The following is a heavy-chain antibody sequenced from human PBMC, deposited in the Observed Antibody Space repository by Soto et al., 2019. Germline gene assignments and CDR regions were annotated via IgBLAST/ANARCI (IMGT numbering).Heavy chain of an antibody. CDR2: IYYSGST. CDR3: ARDVPHHNRRSPLPLHYFDY. J-gene: IGHJ4*02. CDR1: GGSISSGGYY. V-gene: IGHV4-31*03. D-gene: IGHD1-1*01. Sequence: QVQLQESGPGLVKPSQTLSLTCTVSGGSISSGGYYWSWIRQHPGKGLEWIGYIYYSGSTYYNPSLKSRVTISVDTSKNQFSLKLSSVTAADTAVYYCARDVPHHNRRSPLPLHYFDYWGQGTLVTVSS.